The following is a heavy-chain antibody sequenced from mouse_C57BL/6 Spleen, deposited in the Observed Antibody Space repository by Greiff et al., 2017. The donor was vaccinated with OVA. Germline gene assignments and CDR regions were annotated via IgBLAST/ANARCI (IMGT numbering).Heavy chain of an antibody. D-gene: IGHD2-1*01. J-gene: IGHJ4*01. V-gene: IGHV1-81*01. Sequence: QVQLQQSGAELARPGASVKLSCKASGYTFTSYGLSWVKQRTGQGLEWIGEIYPRSGNTYYNEKFKGKATLTAEKSSSTAYMELRSLTSEDSAVYFCARVSYGDAMDYWGQGTSVTVSS. CDR2: IYPRSGNT. CDR1: GYTFTSYG. CDR3: ARVSYGDAMDY.